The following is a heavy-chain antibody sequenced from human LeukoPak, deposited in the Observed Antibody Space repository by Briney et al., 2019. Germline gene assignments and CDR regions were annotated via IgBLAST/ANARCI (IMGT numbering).Heavy chain of an antibody. V-gene: IGHV4-61*01. CDR3: ARDRIAVAGTLGSYDAFDI. CDR2: IYYSGST. D-gene: IGHD6-19*01. J-gene: IGHJ3*02. Sequence: SGTLSLTCTVSGGSISSGSYYWSWIRQPPGKGLEWIGYIYYSGSTNYNPSLKSRVTISVDTSKNQFSLKLSSVTAADTAVYYCARDRIAVAGTLGSYDAFDIWGQGTMVTVSS. CDR1: GGSISSGSYY.